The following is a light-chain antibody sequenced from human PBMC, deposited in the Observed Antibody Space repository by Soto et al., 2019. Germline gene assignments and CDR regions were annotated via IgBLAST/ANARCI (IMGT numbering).Light chain of an antibody. CDR2: GAS. CDR3: QQYGSSPPYT. V-gene: IGKV3-20*01. Sequence: EIVLTQSPGTLSLSPGERATLSCRASQSVSSSYLAWYQQKPGQAPRLLIYGASSRATGIPQRFSGSGSGTEFTITISRLEPADFAVYYCQQYGSSPPYTFGQGTKLEIK. J-gene: IGKJ2*01. CDR1: QSVSSSY.